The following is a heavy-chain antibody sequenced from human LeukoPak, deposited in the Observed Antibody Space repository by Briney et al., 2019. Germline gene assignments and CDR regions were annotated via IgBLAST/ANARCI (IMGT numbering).Heavy chain of an antibody. V-gene: IGHV4-34*01. CDR1: GGSFSGYY. CDR2: INHSGST. J-gene: IGHJ5*02. CDR3: ALSGCSSTSCFTFDP. D-gene: IGHD2-2*01. Sequence: SETLSLTCAVYGGSFSGYYWSWIRQPPGKGLEWIGEINHSGSTNYNLSLKSRVTISVDTSKNQFSLKLSSVTAADTAVYYCALSGCSSTSCFTFDPWGQGTLVTVSS.